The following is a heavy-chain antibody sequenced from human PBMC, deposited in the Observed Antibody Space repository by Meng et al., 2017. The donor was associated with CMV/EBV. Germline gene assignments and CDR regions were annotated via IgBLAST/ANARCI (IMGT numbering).Heavy chain of an antibody. J-gene: IGHJ3*02. V-gene: IGHV3-23*01. CDR2: ISGSGGST. CDR1: GFTFSSYA. CDR3: AKEHWGSSGYYSGDAFDI. D-gene: IGHD3-22*01. Sequence: GGSLRLSCAASGFTFSSYAMSWVRQAPGEGLEWVSAISGSGGSTYYADSVKGRFTISRDNSKNTLYLQMNSLRAEDTAVYYCAKEHWGSSGYYSGDAFDIWGQGTMVTVSS.